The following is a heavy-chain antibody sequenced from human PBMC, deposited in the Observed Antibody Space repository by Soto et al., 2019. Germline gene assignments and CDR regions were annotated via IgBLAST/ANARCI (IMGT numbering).Heavy chain of an antibody. CDR2: ISDDGTNK. V-gene: IGHV3-30-3*01. J-gene: IGHJ4*02. D-gene: IGHD2-21*02. CDR3: VRRLTTIVTAMGY. Sequence: QVQLEESGGGVVQPGRSLRLSCKGSGFTFSSYAIQWVRQAPGKGLEWVAAISDDGTNKHTADSVKGRFTISRDNSRNTVYLQVNSLRVEDTAVYYCVRRLTTIVTAMGYWGQGTPVTVSS. CDR1: GFTFSSYA.